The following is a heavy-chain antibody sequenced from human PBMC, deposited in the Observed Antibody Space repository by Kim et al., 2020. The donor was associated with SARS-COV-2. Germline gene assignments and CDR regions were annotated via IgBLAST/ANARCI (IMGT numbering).Heavy chain of an antibody. CDR1: GYTFTSYY. J-gene: IGHJ4*02. Sequence: ASVKVSCKASGYTFTSYYMHWVRQAPGQGLEWMGIINPSGGSTSYAQKFQGRVTMTRDTSTSTVYMELSSLRSEDTAVYYCARLRYYYDSSGYYPDNWGQGTLVTVSS. CDR2: INPSGGST. D-gene: IGHD3-22*01. V-gene: IGHV1-46*01. CDR3: ARLRYYYDSSGYYPDN.